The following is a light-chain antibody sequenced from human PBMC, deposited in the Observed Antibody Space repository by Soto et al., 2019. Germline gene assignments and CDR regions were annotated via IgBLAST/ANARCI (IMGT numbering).Light chain of an antibody. CDR3: QQYNLWPLT. J-gene: IGKJ4*01. CDR2: GAS. Sequence: EIVMTQSPDTLSVSPGERATLSCRTSQSISTYLAWYQLTPGQAPRLLIYGASTRATGIPGRFSGSGSETEFTLTISSLQSEDFAFYYCQQYNLWPLTFGGGTKVEIK. CDR1: QSISTY. V-gene: IGKV3-15*01.